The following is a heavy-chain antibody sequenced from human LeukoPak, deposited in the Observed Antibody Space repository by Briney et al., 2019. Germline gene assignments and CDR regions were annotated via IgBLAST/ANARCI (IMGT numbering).Heavy chain of an antibody. CDR2: ISAYNGNT. Sequence: ASVKVSCKASGYTFTSYGISWVRQAPGQGLEWTGWISAYNGNTNYAQKLQGRVTMTTDTSTSTAYMELRSLRSDDTAVYYCARAASSGYYGWFDPWRQGTLVTVSS. CDR3: ARAASSGYYGWFDP. D-gene: IGHD3-22*01. CDR1: GYTFTSYG. V-gene: IGHV1-18*01. J-gene: IGHJ5*02.